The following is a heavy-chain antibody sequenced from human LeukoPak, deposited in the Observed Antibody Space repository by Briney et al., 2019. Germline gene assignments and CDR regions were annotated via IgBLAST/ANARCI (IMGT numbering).Heavy chain of an antibody. CDR2: MNPNSGNT. D-gene: IGHD3-10*01. CDR3: AGGPSRVTMVRGLASHWFDP. CDR1: GYTFTSYD. Sequence: GASVKVSCKASGYTFTSYDINWVRQAPGQGLEWMGWMNPNSGNTGYAQKFQGRVTMTRNTSISTAYMELSSLRSEDTAVYYCAGGPSRVTMVRGLASHWFDPWGQGTLVTVSS. V-gene: IGHV1-8*01. J-gene: IGHJ5*02.